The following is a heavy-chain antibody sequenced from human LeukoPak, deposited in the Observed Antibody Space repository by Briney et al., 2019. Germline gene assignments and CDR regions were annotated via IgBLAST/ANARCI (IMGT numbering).Heavy chain of an antibody. V-gene: IGHV4-59*01. CDR1: GGSISSYY. CDR3: ARVAYTASGSYMYG. D-gene: IGHD3-10*01. Sequence: SETLSLTCTVSGGSISSYYWRWIRQPPGKGLEWIGYIYYSGGTSCNPSLKSRVTISVDTSKNQFSLNLSSVTAADTAVYYCARVAYTASGSYMYGWGKGTTVTVSS. J-gene: IGHJ6*03. CDR2: IYYSGGT.